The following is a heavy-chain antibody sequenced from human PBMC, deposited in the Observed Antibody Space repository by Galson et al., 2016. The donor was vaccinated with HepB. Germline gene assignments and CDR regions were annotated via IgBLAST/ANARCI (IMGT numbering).Heavy chain of an antibody. Sequence: SLRLSCAASGFTFSSYSMNWVRRAPGKGLEWVSSISSSSSYIYYADSVKGRFTISRDNAKNSLYLQMNSLRAEDTAVYYCARGGLRFLEWQQLNYDYWGQGTLVTVSS. J-gene: IGHJ4*02. CDR1: GFTFSSYS. D-gene: IGHD3-3*01. V-gene: IGHV3-21*01. CDR3: ARGGLRFLEWQQLNYDY. CDR2: ISSSSSYI.